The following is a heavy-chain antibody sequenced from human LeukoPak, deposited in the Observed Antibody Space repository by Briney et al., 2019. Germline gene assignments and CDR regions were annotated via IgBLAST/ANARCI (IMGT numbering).Heavy chain of an antibody. V-gene: IGHV3-53*01. J-gene: IGHJ6*02. D-gene: IGHD3-10*01. CDR2: IYSGGST. CDR1: GFTVSSNY. CDR3: ARERITMVRGVIRVRYYYYGMDV. Sequence: GGSLRLSCAASGFTVSSNYMSWVRQAPGKGLEWVSVIYSGGSTYYADSVKGRFTISRDNSKNTLYFQMNSLRAEDTAVYYCARERITMVRGVIRVRYYYYGMDVWGQGTTVTVSS.